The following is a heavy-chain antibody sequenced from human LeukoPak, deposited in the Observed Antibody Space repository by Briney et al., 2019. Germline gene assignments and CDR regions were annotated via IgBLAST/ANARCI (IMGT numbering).Heavy chain of an antibody. J-gene: IGHJ4*02. CDR1: GYTFTSYY. D-gene: IGHD3-3*01. CDR2: INPSGGST. V-gene: IGHV1-46*01. CDR3: AKPYYRSGTGGFDS. Sequence: ASVKVSCKASGYTFTSYYMHWVRQAPGQGLEWMGIINPSGGSTSYAQKFQGRVTMTRDTSKNQISLQVTSVTAADTAVYYCAKPYYRSGTGGFDSWGQGTLVTVSS.